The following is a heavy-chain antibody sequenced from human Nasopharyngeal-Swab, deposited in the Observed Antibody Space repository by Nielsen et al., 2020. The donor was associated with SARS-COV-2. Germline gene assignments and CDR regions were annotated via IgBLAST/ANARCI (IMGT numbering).Heavy chain of an antibody. CDR1: GFTFDDYG. J-gene: IGHJ6*02. V-gene: IGHV3-20*04. CDR3: ARSRREKLLWLGRSYYYGMDV. D-gene: IGHD2-2*01. Sequence: GESLKISCVAAGFTFDDYGMRWVRQAPGKGLEWVSDINWNGGSSRYADSVKGRFTISRDNSKNTLYLQMNSLRAEDTAVYYCARSRREKLLWLGRSYYYGMDVWGQGTTVTVSS. CDR2: INWNGGSS.